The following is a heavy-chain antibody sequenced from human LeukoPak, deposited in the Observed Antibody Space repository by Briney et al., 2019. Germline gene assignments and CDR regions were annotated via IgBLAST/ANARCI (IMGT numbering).Heavy chain of an antibody. CDR3: ARESYDILTGYYRTTNWFDP. CDR2: MNPNSGNT. CDR1: GYTFTSYD. J-gene: IGHJ5*02. D-gene: IGHD3-9*01. V-gene: IGHV1-8*03. Sequence: ASVKVSCKASGYTFTSYDINWVRQATGQGLEWMGWMNPNSGNTGYAQKFQGRVTITRNTSISTAYMELSSLTSEDTAVYYCARESYDILTGYYRTTNWFDPWGQGTLVTVSS.